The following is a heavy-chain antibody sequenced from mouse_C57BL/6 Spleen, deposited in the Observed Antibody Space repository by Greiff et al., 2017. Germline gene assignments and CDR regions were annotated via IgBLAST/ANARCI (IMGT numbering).Heavy chain of an antibody. CDR2: IDPENGDT. Sequence: EVQLQQSGAELVRSGASVKLSCTASGFNIKDDYMHWVKQRPEQGLEWIGWIDPENGDTEYASKFQGKATITADTSSNTAYLQLSSLTSEDTAVYYCTKGFLFDYWGQGTTLTVSS. J-gene: IGHJ2*01. V-gene: IGHV14-4*01. CDR3: TKGFLFDY. CDR1: GFNIKDDY.